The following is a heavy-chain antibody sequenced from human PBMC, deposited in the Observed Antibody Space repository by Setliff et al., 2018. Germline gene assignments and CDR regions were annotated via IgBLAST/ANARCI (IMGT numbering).Heavy chain of an antibody. V-gene: IGHV1-18*01. J-gene: IGHJ4*02. CDR3: ARAPLESGYNYGQGHYFDY. CDR1: GFTFYTFG. Sequence: GASVKVSCKTSGFTFYTFGFSWVRQAPGQGLEWMGWISAYDGNTDYAQTFQDRVTMTIDTSTKTVFMELRRLRSEDTAVYYCARAPLESGYNYGQGHYFDYWGQGTLVTVSS. D-gene: IGHD5-18*01. CDR2: ISAYDGNT.